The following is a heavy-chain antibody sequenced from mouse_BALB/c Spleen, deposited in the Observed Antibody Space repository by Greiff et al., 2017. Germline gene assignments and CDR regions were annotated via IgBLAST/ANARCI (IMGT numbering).Heavy chain of an antibody. CDR1: GYSITSGYY. D-gene: IGHD4-1*02. J-gene: IGHJ2*01. CDR2: ISYDGSN. CDR3: AAANWDGGFDY. Sequence: EVKLQESGPGLVKPSQSLSLTCSVTGYSITSGYYWNWIRQFPGNKLEWMGYISYDGSNNYNPSLKNRISITRDTSKNQFFLKLNSVTTEDTATYYCAAANWDGGFDYWGQGTTLTVSS. V-gene: IGHV3-6*02.